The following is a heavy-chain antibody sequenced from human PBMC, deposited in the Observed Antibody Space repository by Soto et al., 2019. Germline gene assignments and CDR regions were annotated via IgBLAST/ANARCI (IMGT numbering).Heavy chain of an antibody. CDR2: INPTNSGT. CDR1: GYTFTDYY. V-gene: IGHV1-2*02. J-gene: IGHJ6*03. Sequence: QVQLVQSGAEVKKPGASVKVSCKASGYTFTDYYIHWVRQAPGQGLQWLGWINPTNSGTRYARSFQGRVTETRDTSISTAYMELSSLRSDDTAVYYCARGITSRLVFYYYYMDVWGFGTTVTVSS. CDR3: ARGITSRLVFYYYYMDV.